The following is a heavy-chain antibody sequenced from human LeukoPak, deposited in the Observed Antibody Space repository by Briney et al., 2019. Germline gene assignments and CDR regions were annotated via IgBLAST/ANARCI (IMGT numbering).Heavy chain of an antibody. V-gene: IGHV4-59*12. Sequence: PSETLSLTCTVSGGSISSYYWSWIRQPPGKGLEWIGYIYHSGSTYYNPSLKSRVTISVDRSKNQFSLKLSSVTAADTAVYYCARALGDYWGQGTLVTVSS. J-gene: IGHJ4*02. D-gene: IGHD3-16*01. CDR3: ARALGDY. CDR2: IYHSGST. CDR1: GGSISSYY.